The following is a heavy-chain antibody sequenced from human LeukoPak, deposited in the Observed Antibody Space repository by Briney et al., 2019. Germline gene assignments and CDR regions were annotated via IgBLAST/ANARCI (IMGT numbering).Heavy chain of an antibody. Sequence: SSGTLSLTCAVSGGSISSGSYYWSWIRQPAGKGLEWIGRVYTSGSTNYNPSLKSRVTISVDTSKNQFSLRLSSVTAADTAMYYCARDTNYCTSTSCSYAFDIWSQGTMVTVSS. CDR2: VYTSGST. V-gene: IGHV4-61*02. D-gene: IGHD2-2*01. CDR1: GGSISSGSYY. CDR3: ARDTNYCTSTSCSYAFDI. J-gene: IGHJ3*02.